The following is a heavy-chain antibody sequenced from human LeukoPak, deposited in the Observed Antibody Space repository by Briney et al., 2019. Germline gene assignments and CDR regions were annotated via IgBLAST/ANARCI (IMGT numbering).Heavy chain of an antibody. CDR1: GGSISNSRDY. Sequence: SETLSLTCTVSGGSISNSRDYWAWIRQPPGKGLEWIANIYYSGTTYYNPSLKSRVTISVDTSKNQFSLKLSSVTAADTALYYCAKHYMGSSYNHGLDCWGQGTLVTVSS. CDR3: AKHYMGSSYNHGLDC. J-gene: IGHJ4*02. CDR2: IYYSGTT. V-gene: IGHV4-39*01. D-gene: IGHD3-10*01.